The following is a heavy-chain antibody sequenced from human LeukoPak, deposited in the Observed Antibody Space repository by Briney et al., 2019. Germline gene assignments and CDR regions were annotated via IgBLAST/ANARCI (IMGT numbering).Heavy chain of an antibody. J-gene: IGHJ4*02. D-gene: IGHD2-15*01. Sequence: PGGSLRLSCAASGFTFSSYAMHWVRQAPGKGLEWVAVISYDGSNKYYADSVKGRFTISRDNSKNTLYLQMNSLRAEDTAVYYCARDIVVVVAATPGGYWGQGTLVTVSS. CDR3: ARDIVVVVAATPGGY. V-gene: IGHV3-30-3*01. CDR2: ISYDGSNK. CDR1: GFTFSSYA.